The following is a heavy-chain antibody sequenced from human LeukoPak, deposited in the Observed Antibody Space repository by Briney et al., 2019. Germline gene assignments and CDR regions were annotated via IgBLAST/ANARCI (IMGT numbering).Heavy chain of an antibody. J-gene: IGHJ4*02. Sequence: SETLSLTCTVSGGSISSSSYYWGWIRQPPGKGLEWIGSIYYSGSTYYNPSLKSRVTISVDTSKNQFSLKLSSVTAADTAVYYCARSESQEGIYLRSYYFDYWGQGTLVTVSS. CDR2: IYYSGST. CDR3: ARSESQEGIYLRSYYFDY. D-gene: IGHD1-14*01. V-gene: IGHV4-39*07. CDR1: GGSISSSSYY.